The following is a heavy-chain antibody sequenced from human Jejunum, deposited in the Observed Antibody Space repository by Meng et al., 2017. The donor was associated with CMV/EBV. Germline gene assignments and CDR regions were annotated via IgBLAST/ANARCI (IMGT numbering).Heavy chain of an antibody. D-gene: IGHD1-1*01. V-gene: IGHV3-30-3*01. CDR1: FTFSSYS. J-gene: IGHJ6*02. CDR3: ARGRGGTILSFYGMDV. Sequence: FTFSSYSFHWVRPAPGKGLEWLAVISFVGGNSYYADSVKGRFTISRDNSKNTLDLLMNSLRAEDTAVYYCARGRGGTILSFYGMDVWGQGTTVTVSS. CDR2: ISFVGGNS.